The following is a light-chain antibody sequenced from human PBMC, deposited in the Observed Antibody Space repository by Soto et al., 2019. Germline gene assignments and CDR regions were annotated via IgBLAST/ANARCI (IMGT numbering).Light chain of an antibody. CDR2: GAS. CDR1: PISSN. Sequence: TQSPASLSVSPGDRVTISCRAGPISSNLAWHQQRPGRAPRLLIYGASVRATGVPARFSGSGSGTEFTLTINSLQSEDYAVYFCQQYNNWPYTFGQGTKVDIK. J-gene: IGKJ2*01. V-gene: IGKV3-15*01. CDR3: QQYNNWPYT.